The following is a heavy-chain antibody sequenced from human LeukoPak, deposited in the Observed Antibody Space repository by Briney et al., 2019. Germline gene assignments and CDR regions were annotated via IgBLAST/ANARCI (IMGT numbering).Heavy chain of an antibody. CDR3: ARDLGDSSGYIFDY. Sequence: GGSLRLSCAASGFTFSSYWMSWVRQAPGKGLEWVANIKQDGSEKYYVDSVKGRFIISRDNAKNSLYLQMNSLRAEDTAVYYCARDLGDSSGYIFDYWGQGTLVTVSS. CDR2: IKQDGSEK. CDR1: GFTFSSYW. V-gene: IGHV3-7*01. D-gene: IGHD3-22*01. J-gene: IGHJ4*02.